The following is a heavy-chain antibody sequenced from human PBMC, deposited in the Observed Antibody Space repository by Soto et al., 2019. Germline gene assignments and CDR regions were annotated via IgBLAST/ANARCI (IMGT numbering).Heavy chain of an antibody. J-gene: IGHJ4*02. CDR3: ARTAGYSSSWYVAPLDY. D-gene: IGHD6-13*01. Sequence: SQTLSLPCAISGDSVSSNSAAWNWIRQSPSRGLEWLGRTYYRSKWYNGYAVSVKSRITINPDTSKNQFSLQLNSVTPEDTAVYYCARTAGYSSSWYVAPLDYWGQGTLVTVSS. CDR2: TYYRSKWYN. CDR1: GDSVSSNSAA. V-gene: IGHV6-1*01.